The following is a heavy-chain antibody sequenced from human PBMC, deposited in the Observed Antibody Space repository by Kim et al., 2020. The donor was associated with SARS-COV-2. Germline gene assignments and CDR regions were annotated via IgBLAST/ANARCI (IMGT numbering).Heavy chain of an antibody. CDR2: IFYSGST. J-gene: IGHJ4*02. CDR3: ARHYGAGVATIDY. D-gene: IGHD2-15*01. V-gene: IGHV4-39*01. CDR1: GGFISSSDYY. Sequence: SETLSLTCSVSGGFISSSDYYWGWVRQPPGKGLEWIGSIFYSGSTYYNPSLKSRVTISVDTSKNRFSLKLSSVTAADTAVYYCARHYGAGVATIDYWGQGTLVTVSS.